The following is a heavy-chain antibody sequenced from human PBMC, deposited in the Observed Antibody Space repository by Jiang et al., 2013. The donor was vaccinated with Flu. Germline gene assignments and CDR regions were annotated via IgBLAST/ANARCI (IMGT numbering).Heavy chain of an antibody. CDR1: GYTFTSYD. CDR3: ARAALPSFYYYDNSGYRPFDY. D-gene: IGHD3-22*01. CDR2: MNPNSGNT. Sequence: VSCKASGYTFTSYDINWVRQATGQGLEWMGWMNPNSGNTGYAQKFQDRVTITRDTSASIAYMELSSLRSEDTAVYYCARAALPSFYYYDNSGYRPFDYWGQGTLVTVSS. V-gene: IGHV1-8*01. J-gene: IGHJ4*02.